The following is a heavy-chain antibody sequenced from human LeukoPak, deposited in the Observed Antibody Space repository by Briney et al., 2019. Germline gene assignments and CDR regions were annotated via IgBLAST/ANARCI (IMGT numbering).Heavy chain of an antibody. Sequence: GGSLRLSCAASGFTFDDYAMHWVRQAPGKGLEWISAVSYDITRTFYADSVKGRFAISRDNSRNTLFLQMNSLRADDTAVYYCARPGCGGNCYYRMDVWGKGTTVTVSS. CDR1: GFTFDDYA. V-gene: IGHV3-23*01. CDR3: ARPGCGGNCYYRMDV. J-gene: IGHJ6*04. D-gene: IGHD2-21*01. CDR2: VSYDITRT.